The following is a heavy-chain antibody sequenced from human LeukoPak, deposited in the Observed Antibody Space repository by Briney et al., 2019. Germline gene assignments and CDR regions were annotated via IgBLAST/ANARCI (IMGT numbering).Heavy chain of an antibody. CDR2: IYYSGST. J-gene: IGHJ5*02. CDR1: GGSISSGGYY. Sequence: SETLSLTCTVSGGSISSGGYYWSWIRQHPGKGLEWIGYIYYSGSTYYNPSLKSRVTISVDTSKNQFSLKLSSVTAADTAVYCCARYMTTVTTSWFDPWGQGTLVTVSS. D-gene: IGHD4-11*01. CDR3: ARYMTTVTTSWFDP. V-gene: IGHV4-31*03.